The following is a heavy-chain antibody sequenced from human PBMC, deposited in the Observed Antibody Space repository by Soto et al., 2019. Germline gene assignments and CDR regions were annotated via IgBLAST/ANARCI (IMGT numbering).Heavy chain of an antibody. CDR1: GFTFSNYA. CDR2: ISYDGSNK. Sequence: PGGSLRLSCAASGFTFSNYAMHWVRQAPGKGLDWMAVISYDGSNKYYADSVKGRFTISRDNSKNTLYLQMNDLRAEDTALYYCARDLGYYFDKTPDYWGQGTLVTAPQ. J-gene: IGHJ4*02. D-gene: IGHD3-22*01. V-gene: IGHV3-30-3*01. CDR3: ARDLGYYFDKTPDY.